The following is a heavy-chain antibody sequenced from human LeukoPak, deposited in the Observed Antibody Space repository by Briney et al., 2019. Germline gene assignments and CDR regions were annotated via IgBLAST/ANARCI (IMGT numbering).Heavy chain of an antibody. CDR1: GFTFSSYS. D-gene: IGHD2-21*01. CDR2: ISSSSSYI. V-gene: IGHV3-21*04. CDR3: ARSRGIPDAFDM. Sequence: GGSLRLSCAASGFTFSSYSMNWVRQAPGKGLEWVSSISSSSSYIYYADSVKGRFTISRDNAKNSLYLQMNSLRAEDTAVYYCARSRGIPDAFDMWGLGTMVTVSS. J-gene: IGHJ3*02.